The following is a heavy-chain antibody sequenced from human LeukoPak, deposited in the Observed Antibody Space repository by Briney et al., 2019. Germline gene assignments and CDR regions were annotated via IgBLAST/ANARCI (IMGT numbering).Heavy chain of an antibody. D-gene: IGHD3-22*01. Sequence: WETLSLTCAVYGGSFSGYYWSWIRQPPGKGLEWIGEINNSGSTNYNPSLKSRVTISVDTSKNQFSLKLSSVTAADTAVYYCARGQTYYYDSSGSNWFDPWGQGTLVTVSS. V-gene: IGHV4-34*01. CDR1: GGSFSGYY. CDR3: ARGQTYYYDSSGSNWFDP. J-gene: IGHJ5*02. CDR2: INNSGST.